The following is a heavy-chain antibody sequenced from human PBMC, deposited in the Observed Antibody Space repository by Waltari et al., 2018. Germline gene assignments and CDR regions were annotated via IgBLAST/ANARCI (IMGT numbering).Heavy chain of an antibody. CDR3: ARDTTRSWHDAFDI. CDR2: VNPTSGGT. CDR1: GYTFTGYY. V-gene: IGHV1-2*02. Sequence: QVQLVQSGAEVKKPGASVKVSCKASGYTFTGYYMHWVRQAPGQGLEWMGWVNPTSGGTNYAKKFQGRVTMTRDTSISTAYMELSRLRSDDTAVYYCARDTTRSWHDAFDIWGQGTMVTVSS. D-gene: IGHD6-13*01. J-gene: IGHJ3*02.